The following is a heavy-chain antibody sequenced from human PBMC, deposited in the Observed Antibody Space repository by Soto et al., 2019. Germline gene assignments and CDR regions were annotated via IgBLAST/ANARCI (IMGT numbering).Heavy chain of an antibody. V-gene: IGHV3-30*18. Sequence: QVQLVESGGGVVQPGRSLRLSCAASGFTFSSYGMHWVRQAPGKGLEWVAVISYDGSNKYYADSVKGRFTISRDNSKKTLYLQMNSLRAEDTAVYYCAKGTDDYGDYDFDYWGQGTLVTVSS. CDR3: AKGTDDYGDYDFDY. J-gene: IGHJ4*02. D-gene: IGHD4-17*01. CDR1: GFTFSSYG. CDR2: ISYDGSNK.